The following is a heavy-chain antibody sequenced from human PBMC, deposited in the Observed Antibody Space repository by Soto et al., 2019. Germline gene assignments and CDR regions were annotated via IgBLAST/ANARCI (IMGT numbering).Heavy chain of an antibody. CDR3: ARAQYTGSYFDACDV. CDR2: IRYDGSNK. D-gene: IGHD1-26*01. V-gene: IGHV3-33*03. Sequence: GGSLRLSCAASGSSFSSYGMHWVRQAPGKGLDWVAVIRYDGSNKYYAESVKGRFTISRDNSKNTLYVQMNSLTVEDTAVYYCARAQYTGSYFDACDVWGQGTMVTVSS. CDR1: GSSFSSYG. J-gene: IGHJ3*01.